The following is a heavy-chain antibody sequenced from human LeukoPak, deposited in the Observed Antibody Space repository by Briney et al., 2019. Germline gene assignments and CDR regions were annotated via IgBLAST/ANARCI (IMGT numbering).Heavy chain of an antibody. CDR2: TYYRSKWIS. Sequence: SSQTLSLTCAISGDSVSSNSAAWNWIRQSPSRGLEWLGRTYYRSKWISDYAVSVKSRMTINADTSKNQFSLQVNSVTPEDTAVYYCARKGTVTTPFDYWGQGILVTASS. D-gene: IGHD1/OR15-1a*01. CDR1: GDSVSSNSAA. V-gene: IGHV6-1*01. CDR3: ARKGTVTTPFDY. J-gene: IGHJ4*02.